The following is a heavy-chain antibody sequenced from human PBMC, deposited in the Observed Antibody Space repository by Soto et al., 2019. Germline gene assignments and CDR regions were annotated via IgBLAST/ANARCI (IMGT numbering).Heavy chain of an antibody. CDR2: ISSSSSYI. CDR3: ARTTYYYDSSGYNEWFDP. CDR1: GFTFSSYS. D-gene: IGHD3-22*01. Sequence: GGSLRLSCAASGFTFSSYSMNWVRQAPGKGLEWVSSISSSSSYIYYADSVKGRFTISRDNAKNSLYLQTNSLRAEDTAVYYCARTTYYYDSSGYNEWFDPWGQGTLVTVSS. V-gene: IGHV3-21*01. J-gene: IGHJ5*02.